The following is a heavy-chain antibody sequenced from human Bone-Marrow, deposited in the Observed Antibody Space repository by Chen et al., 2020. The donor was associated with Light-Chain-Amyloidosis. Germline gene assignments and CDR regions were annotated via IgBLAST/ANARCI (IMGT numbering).Heavy chain of an antibody. J-gene: IGHJ6*03. CDR1: GFTFNDYA. CDR2: ISSNSGSI. D-gene: IGHD1-1*01. Sequence: EVQLVESGGGFLQPGRSLRLSCAASGFTFNDYAMYWVRQGPGKGLEWVSGISSNSGSIGYADSVKGRFSISRDNAKNYLHLQMNSLRPEDTALYYCVKSLIPSRYLYHYYMDVWGKGTTVIVSS. CDR3: VKSLIPSRYLYHYYMDV. V-gene: IGHV3-9*01.